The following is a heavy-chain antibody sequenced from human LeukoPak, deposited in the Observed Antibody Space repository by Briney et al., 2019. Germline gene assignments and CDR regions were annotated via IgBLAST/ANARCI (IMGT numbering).Heavy chain of an antibody. CDR3: ARHYYGSGRPSSRSQSDDY. V-gene: IGHV4-34*01. CDR1: GGSFSGYY. Sequence: SETLSLTCAVYGGSFSGYYWSWIRQPPGKGLEWIGEINHSGSTNYNPSLKSRVTILVGTSKNQFSLKLSSVTAADTAVYYCARHYYGSGRPSSRSQSDDYWGQGTLVTVSS. D-gene: IGHD3-10*01. J-gene: IGHJ4*02. CDR2: INHSGST.